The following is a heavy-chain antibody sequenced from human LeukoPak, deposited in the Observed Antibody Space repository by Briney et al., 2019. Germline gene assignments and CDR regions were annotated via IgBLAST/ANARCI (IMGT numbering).Heavy chain of an antibody. CDR1: GYSFTSYW. J-gene: IGHJ5*02. CDR3: ARLPGYCSSTNCLGWFDP. Sequence: GESLKISCKGSGYSFTSYWIGWVRQMPGKGLEWMGIIYPGDSDTRYSPSFQGQVTISADKSISTAYLQWSSLKASDTAMYYCARLPGYCSSTNCLGWFDPWGQGTLVTVSS. V-gene: IGHV5-51*01. D-gene: IGHD2-2*01. CDR2: IYPGDSDT.